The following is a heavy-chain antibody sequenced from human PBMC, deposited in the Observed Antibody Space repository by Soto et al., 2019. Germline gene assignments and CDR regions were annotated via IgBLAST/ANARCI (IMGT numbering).Heavy chain of an antibody. Sequence: EVQLLESGGGLVQPGGSLRLSCAASGFTFSSYALSWVRQAPGKGLEWVSVISGSGGSTDYADSVRGRFTISRDNSKNTLYLQMNSLRAEDTALYYCAKFGMATTKRSPPYYCDYWGQGSLVTVSS. CDR1: GFTFSSYA. V-gene: IGHV3-23*01. CDR3: AKFGMATTKRSPPYYCDY. CDR2: ISGSGGST. D-gene: IGHD1-1*01. J-gene: IGHJ4*02.